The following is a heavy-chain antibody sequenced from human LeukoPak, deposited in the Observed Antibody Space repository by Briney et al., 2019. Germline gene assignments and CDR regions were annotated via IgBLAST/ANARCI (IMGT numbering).Heavy chain of an antibody. CDR1: GFTFSSYW. CDR2: INSDGSTT. CDR3: ARRSAARDAFDI. Sequence: GGSLRLSCAASGFTFSSYWMHWVRQAPGKGLVWVSRINSDGSTTSYADSVKGRFTISRDNAKNTLYLQMNSLRAEDTAAYYCARRSAARDAFDIWGQGTMVTVSS. D-gene: IGHD6-6*01. V-gene: IGHV3-74*01. J-gene: IGHJ3*02.